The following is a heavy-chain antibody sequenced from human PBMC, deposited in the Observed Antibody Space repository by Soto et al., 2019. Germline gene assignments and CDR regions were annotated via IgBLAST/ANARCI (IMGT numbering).Heavy chain of an antibody. J-gene: IGHJ3*02. CDR3: ARDILLWFGELPPRAHDAFDI. D-gene: IGHD3-10*01. CDR2: INYSGST. CDR1: GGSISSGGYF. Sequence: QVQLQESGPGLVKPSQTLSLTSTVSGGSISSGGYFWSWIRQHPGKGLEWIGDINYSGSTYSNPSLKSRVTISVDTSKNQFSLKLSSVTAADTAVYYCARDILLWFGELPPRAHDAFDIWGQGTMVTVSS. V-gene: IGHV4-31*03.